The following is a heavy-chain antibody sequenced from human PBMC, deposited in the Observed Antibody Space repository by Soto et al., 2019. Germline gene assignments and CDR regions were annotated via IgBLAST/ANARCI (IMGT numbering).Heavy chain of an antibody. CDR2: IYYSGST. J-gene: IGHJ4*02. CDR1: GGSISSGGYY. V-gene: IGHV4-31*03. CDR3: ARVCPPTEAQTGYLDY. Sequence: QVQLQESGPGLVKPSQTLSLTCTVSGGSISSGGYYWSWIRQHPGKGLEWFGYIYYSGSTYYNPSLKSRVTISVDTSKNQFSLKLSSVTAADTAVYYCARVCPPTEAQTGYLDYWGQGTLVTVSS. D-gene: IGHD1-1*01.